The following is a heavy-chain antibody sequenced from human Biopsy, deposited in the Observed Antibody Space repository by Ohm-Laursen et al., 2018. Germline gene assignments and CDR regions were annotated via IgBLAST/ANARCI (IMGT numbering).Heavy chain of an antibody. J-gene: IGHJ4*02. CDR3: ARESALAGDFDS. CDR2: ISNIGST. V-gene: IGHV4-61*01. D-gene: IGHD6-19*01. Sequence: SDTQSLTCTVSGASVTSGSYYWSWIRQPPGKGLEWLGYISNIGSTNYNPSLKSRVTISVDTSKNHFSLKLTSVTAADTAVYYCARESALAGDFDSWGQGTLVTVSS. CDR1: GASVTSGSYY.